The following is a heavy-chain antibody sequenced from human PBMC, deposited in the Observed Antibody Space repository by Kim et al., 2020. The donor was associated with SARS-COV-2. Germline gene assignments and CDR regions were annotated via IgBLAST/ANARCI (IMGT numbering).Heavy chain of an antibody. V-gene: IGHV3-23*01. Sequence: GGSLRLSCVASGFTFGNYDMNWVRQAPGKGLEWVSAIGRGTFYTDSVKGRFTSSRDKSRNTVFLEMNSLRPEDTAVYYCAFSTVIGEFFYYGMYVWGQG. D-gene: IGHD4-17*01. J-gene: IGHJ6*02. CDR1: GFTFGNYD. CDR2: IGRGT. CDR3: AFSTVIGEFFYYGMYV.